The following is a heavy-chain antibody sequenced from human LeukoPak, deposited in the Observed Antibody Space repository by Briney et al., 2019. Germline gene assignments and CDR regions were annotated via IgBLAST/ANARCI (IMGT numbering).Heavy chain of an antibody. CDR2: VNPDTTGT. CDR3: ARNRNTGHHPYDALDV. Sequence: ASVKVSCKASGYTFTDYYINWVRQAPGQGLEWMGWVNPDTTGTTFGQKFQDRVAVTWDASSFIVYLELRNLRSDDTAVYYCARNRNTGHHPYDALDVWGQGTMVTVSS. CDR1: GYTFTDYY. J-gene: IGHJ3*01. D-gene: IGHD1-1*01. V-gene: IGHV1-2*02.